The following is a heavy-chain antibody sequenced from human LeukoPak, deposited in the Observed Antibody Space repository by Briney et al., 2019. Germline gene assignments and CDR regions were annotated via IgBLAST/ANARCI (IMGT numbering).Heavy chain of an antibody. J-gene: IGHJ4*02. CDR2: INTSGGST. CDR3: ARGDHSSSWYKRTAGYYFDY. CDR1: GYTFTSYY. D-gene: IGHD6-13*01. Sequence: ASGRLCCSAAGYTFTSYYIHWVREAPGQGLEWKLKINTSGGSTSYAQKFQGRVTMTRDTSTSTVYMELSSLRSEDTAVYYCARGDHSSSWYKRTAGYYFDYWGQGTLVTVSS. V-gene: IGHV1-46*01.